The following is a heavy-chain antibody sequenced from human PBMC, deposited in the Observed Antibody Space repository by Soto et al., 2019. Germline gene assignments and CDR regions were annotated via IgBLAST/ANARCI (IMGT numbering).Heavy chain of an antibody. Sequence: GGSLRLSCAASGFTFSSYSMNWVRQAPGKGLEWVSSISSSSSYIYYADSVKGRFTISRDNAKNSLYLQMNSLRAEDTAVYYCARVPYYYGSGGKSFSFDYWGQGTLVTVSS. CDR2: ISSSSSYI. D-gene: IGHD3-10*01. CDR3: ARVPYYYGSGGKSFSFDY. CDR1: GFTFSSYS. V-gene: IGHV3-21*01. J-gene: IGHJ4*02.